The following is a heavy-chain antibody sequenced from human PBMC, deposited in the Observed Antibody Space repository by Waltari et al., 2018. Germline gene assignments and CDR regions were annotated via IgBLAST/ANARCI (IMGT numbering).Heavy chain of an antibody. CDR3: ARGASWYYYYGMDV. CDR2: MNPNSGNT. Sequence: QVQLVQSGAEVKKPGASVQVSCKASGYTFTSYDLNWVRQATGQGLEWLGWMNPNSGNTGYAQKFQGRVTITRNTSISTAYMELSSLRSEDTAVYYCARGASWYYYYGMDVWGQGTTVTVSS. CDR1: GYTFTSYD. D-gene: IGHD1-1*01. J-gene: IGHJ6*02. V-gene: IGHV1-8*03.